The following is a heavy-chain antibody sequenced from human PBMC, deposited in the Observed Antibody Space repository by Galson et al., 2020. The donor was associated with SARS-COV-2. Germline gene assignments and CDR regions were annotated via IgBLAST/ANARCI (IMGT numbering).Heavy chain of an antibody. D-gene: IGHD2-21*01. CDR1: GYSVSTTNY. Sequence: SQTLSLTCAVSGYSVSTTNYWGWVRLAPGKGLEWIGSIYPNGRTYYNPSLESRVTISVDTSRNQFSLTLASVTAAHTAFYYCARQGVNMIVLVSVPGWFFDLWGRGTLVTVTS. V-gene: IGHV4-38-2*01. CDR3: ARQGVNMIVLVSVPGWFFDL. J-gene: IGHJ2*01. CDR2: IYPNGRT.